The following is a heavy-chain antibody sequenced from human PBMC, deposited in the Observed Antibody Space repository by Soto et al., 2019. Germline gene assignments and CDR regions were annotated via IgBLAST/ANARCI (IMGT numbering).Heavy chain of an antibody. CDR1: GGSFSGYY. CDR3: ARHHRSCTGTNCYAYNWFDP. Sequence: SETLSLTCAVYGGSFSGYYWSWIRQPPGKGLEWIGEINHSGSTNYNPSLKSRVTISVDTSKNQFSLKLSSVTAADTAVYYCARHHRSCTGTNCYAYNWFDPWGQGTLVTSPQ. D-gene: IGHD2-2*01. CDR2: INHSGST. J-gene: IGHJ5*02. V-gene: IGHV4-34*01.